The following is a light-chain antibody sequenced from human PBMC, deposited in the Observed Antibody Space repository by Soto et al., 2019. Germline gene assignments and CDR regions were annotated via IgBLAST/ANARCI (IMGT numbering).Light chain of an antibody. CDR1: SSDVGGYDH. V-gene: IGLV2-14*03. Sequence: QSALTQPASVSGSPGQSITISCTGTSSDVGGYDHVSWYQQHPGKAPKLIIYDVTVRPSGISRRFSGSKSDNTASLAVSGLQTEDEADYYCSSYTNKGTLLFGGGTQGTVL. CDR3: SSYTNKGTLL. J-gene: IGLJ3*02. CDR2: DVT.